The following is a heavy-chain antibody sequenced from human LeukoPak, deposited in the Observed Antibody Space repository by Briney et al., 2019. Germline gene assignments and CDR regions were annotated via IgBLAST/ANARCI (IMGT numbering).Heavy chain of an antibody. CDR1: GFTFNSYS. CDR3: ARDSRLAIGGVFNI. Sequence: PGGSLRLSCAASGFTFNSYSMNWVRQAPGKGLEWVSSISSSSNYIYYADSVKGRFTISRDNAKNSLYLQMNSLRAEDTAVYYCARDSRLAIGGVFNIWGQGTMVTVSS. CDR2: ISSSSNYI. D-gene: IGHD1-26*01. V-gene: IGHV3-21*01. J-gene: IGHJ3*02.